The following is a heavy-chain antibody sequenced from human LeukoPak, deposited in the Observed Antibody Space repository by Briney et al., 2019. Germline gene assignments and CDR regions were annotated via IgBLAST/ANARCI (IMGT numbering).Heavy chain of an antibody. CDR1: GYTFTSYG. V-gene: IGHV1-18*01. Sequence: ASVKVSCKASGYTFTSYGISWVRQAPGQGLEWMGWISAYNGNTNYAQKLQGRVTMTTDTSTSTAYMELSRLRSDDTAVYYCARVYSSSWRYYFDYWGQGTLVTVSS. J-gene: IGHJ4*02. CDR3: ARVYSSSWRYYFDY. CDR2: ISAYNGNT. D-gene: IGHD6-13*01.